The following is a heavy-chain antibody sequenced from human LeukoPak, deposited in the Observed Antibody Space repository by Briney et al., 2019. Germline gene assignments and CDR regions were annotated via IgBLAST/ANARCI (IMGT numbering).Heavy chain of an antibody. J-gene: IGHJ6*03. V-gene: IGHV3-30*02. CDR1: GFTFSSYG. CDR2: IRYDGSNK. D-gene: IGHD3-10*01. Sequence: GGSLRLSCAASGFTFSSYGMHWVRQAPGKGLEWVAFIRYDGSNKYYADSVKGRFTISRDNSKNTLYLQMNSLRAEDTAVYYCAKPYGSGSYYYYYMDFWGKGTTVTVSS. CDR3: AKPYGSGSYYYYYMDF.